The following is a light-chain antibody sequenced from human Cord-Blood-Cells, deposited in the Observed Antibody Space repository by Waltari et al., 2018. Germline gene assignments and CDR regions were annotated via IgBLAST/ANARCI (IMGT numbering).Light chain of an antibody. J-gene: IGLJ6*01. CDR3: CSYAGSSTNV. V-gene: IGLV2-23*01. Sequence: QSALTQPASVSGSPGQSITISCTGTSSDAGSYNLVSWYQQHPGKAPKLIIYEGSKRPSGVSHRFSGSKSGNTASLKISGLQAEDEADYYCCSYAGSSTNVFGSGTKVTVL. CDR1: SSDAGSYNL. CDR2: EGS.